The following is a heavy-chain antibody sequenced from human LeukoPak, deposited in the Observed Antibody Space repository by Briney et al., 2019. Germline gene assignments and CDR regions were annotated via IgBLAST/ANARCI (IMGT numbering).Heavy chain of an antibody. Sequence: GASVKVSCKASGGTFSSYAISWVRQAPGQGLEWMGRIIPILGIANYAQKFQGRVTITADKSTSTAYMELSSLRSEDTAVYYCARDTYFGVVIIPDDAFDIWGQGTMVTVSS. CDR1: GGTFSSYA. CDR2: IIPILGIA. D-gene: IGHD3-3*01. CDR3: ARDTYFGVVIIPDDAFDI. J-gene: IGHJ3*02. V-gene: IGHV1-69*04.